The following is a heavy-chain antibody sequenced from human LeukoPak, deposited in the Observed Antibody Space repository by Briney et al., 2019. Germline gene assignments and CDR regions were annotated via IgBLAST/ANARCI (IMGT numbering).Heavy chain of an antibody. CDR2: ISGSGGST. CDR3: AKDRPSGSYFDYYYMDV. J-gene: IGHJ6*03. V-gene: IGHV3-23*01. D-gene: IGHD1-26*01. Sequence: GGSLRLSCAASGLTFSSYAMSWVRQAPGKGLEWVSAISGSGGSTYYADSVKGRFTISRDNSKNTLYLQMNSLRAEDTAVYYCAKDRPSGSYFDYYYMDVWGKGTTVTVSS. CDR1: GLTFSSYA.